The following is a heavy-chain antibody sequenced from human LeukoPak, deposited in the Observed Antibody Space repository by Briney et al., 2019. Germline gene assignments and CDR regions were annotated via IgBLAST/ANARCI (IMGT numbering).Heavy chain of an antibody. CDR3: VLSRPRGYSYGNWFDP. D-gene: IGHD5-18*01. V-gene: IGHV3-21*04. J-gene: IGHJ5*02. Sequence: PGGSLRLSCAASGFTFSSYSMNWVRQAPGKGLEWVSSISSSSSYIYYADSVKGRFTISRDSSKNTLYLQMNSLRAEDTAVYYCVLSRPRGYSYGNWFDPWGQGTLVTVSS. CDR1: GFTFSSYS. CDR2: ISSSSSYI.